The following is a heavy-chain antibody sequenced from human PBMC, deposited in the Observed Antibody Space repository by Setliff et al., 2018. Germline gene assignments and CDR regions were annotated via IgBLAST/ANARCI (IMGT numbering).Heavy chain of an antibody. CDR1: GYSISSGHF. Sequence: PSETLSLTCGVSGYSISSGHFWGWIRQPPGKGLEWLGNIFHSGSTYYNPTLNSRVTMSVDTSKNQFSLMLTSVTAADTAVYYCARLSWNGLRYYGLDVWGQGTTVTVSS. D-gene: IGHD3-3*01. V-gene: IGHV4-38-2*01. CDR3: ARLSWNGLRYYGLDV. J-gene: IGHJ6*02. CDR2: IFHSGST.